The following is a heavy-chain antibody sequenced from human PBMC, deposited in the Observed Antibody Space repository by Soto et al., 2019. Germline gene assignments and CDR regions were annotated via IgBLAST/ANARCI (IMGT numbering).Heavy chain of an antibody. CDR3: ARDTAMTGAARSDY. CDR1: GASVDSGGYY. CDR2: IYYRGNT. J-gene: IGHJ4*02. V-gene: IGHV4-31*03. Sequence: QVQLQESSPGLVKTSQTLTLTCTVSGASVDSGGYYWTWIRQRPGKGLEWVGYIYYRGNTFYNPSLKSRLTISLDTSKNQFSLKLTSVTAADTAVYSCARDTAMTGAARSDYRGQGTLVIVSS. D-gene: IGHD6-25*01.